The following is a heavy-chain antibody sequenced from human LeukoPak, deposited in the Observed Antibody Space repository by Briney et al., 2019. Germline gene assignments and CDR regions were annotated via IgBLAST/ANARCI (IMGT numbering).Heavy chain of an antibody. CDR3: ARVDFWSTYYTDNWFDP. CDR2: IYHSGST. J-gene: IGHJ5*02. CDR1: GYSISSGYY. Sequence: SETLSLTCAVSGYSISSGYYWGWIRQPPGKGLEWIGSIYHSGSTYYNPSLKSRVTISVDTSKNQFSLKLSSVTAADTAVYYCARVDFWSTYYTDNWFDPWGQGTLVTVSS. D-gene: IGHD3-3*01. V-gene: IGHV4-38-2*01.